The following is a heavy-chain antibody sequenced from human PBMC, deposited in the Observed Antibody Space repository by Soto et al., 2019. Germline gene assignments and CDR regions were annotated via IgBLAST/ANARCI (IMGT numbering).Heavy chain of an antibody. J-gene: IGHJ5*01. Sequence: EVQLVESGGGLVQPGGSLRLSCAASGFTFSSCSMNWVRQAPGKGLEWVSYISSSSSTIYYADSVKGRFTISRDNAKNSLYLQMHSLRDGDTAVYYCARVKVVTATDFWGHGTLVTVSS. CDR2: ISSSSSTI. V-gene: IGHV3-48*02. D-gene: IGHD2-21*02. CDR1: GFTFSSCS. CDR3: ARVKVVTATDF.